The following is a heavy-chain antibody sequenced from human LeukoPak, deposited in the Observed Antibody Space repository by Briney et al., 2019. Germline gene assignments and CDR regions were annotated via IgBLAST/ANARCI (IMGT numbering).Heavy chain of an antibody. CDR3: ARGGYYDSSGYYVIRDSY. CDR2: INTNTGNP. CDR1: GYIFTTYA. V-gene: IGHV7-4-1*02. J-gene: IGHJ4*02. Sequence: ASVKVSCKASGYIFTTYAMNWVRQAPGQGLEWMGWINTNTGNPTYAQGFTGRFVFSLDTSVSTAYLQISSLKAEDTAVYYCARGGYYDSSGYYVIRDSYWGQGTLVTVSS. D-gene: IGHD3-22*01.